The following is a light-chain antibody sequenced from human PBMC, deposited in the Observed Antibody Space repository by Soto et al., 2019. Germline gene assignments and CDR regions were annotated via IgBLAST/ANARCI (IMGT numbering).Light chain of an antibody. Sequence: EIVLTQSPGTLSLSPGERATLSCRASQSVSSSYLAWYQQKPGQAPRLLIYGASSRATGIPDRFSGSGSGTDFTLTISRLEPEDFAVYYCQHLTVTFGQGTTLEIK. CDR1: QSVSSSY. J-gene: IGKJ2*01. V-gene: IGKV3-20*01. CDR2: GAS. CDR3: QHLTVT.